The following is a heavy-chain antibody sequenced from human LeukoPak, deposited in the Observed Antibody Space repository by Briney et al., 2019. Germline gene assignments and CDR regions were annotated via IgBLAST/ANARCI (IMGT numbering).Heavy chain of an antibody. CDR2: IWYDGSEK. CDR3: ARDLGNNRYFDY. Sequence: PGGSLRLSCAASGFTFSTYGMHWVRQAPGKGLEWVAVIWYDGSEKYHADSVQGRFTISRDNSKSTLYLQMNSLRAEDTAVYYCARDLGNNRYFDYWGQGTLVTVSS. J-gene: IGHJ4*02. V-gene: IGHV3-33*01. CDR1: GFTFSTYG. D-gene: IGHD1/OR15-1a*01.